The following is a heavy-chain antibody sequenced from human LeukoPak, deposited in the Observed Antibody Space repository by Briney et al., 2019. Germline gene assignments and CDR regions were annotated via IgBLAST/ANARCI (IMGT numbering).Heavy chain of an antibody. CDR3: ARAVVVVAVGYYYYYMDV. CDR2: ISSSSSTI. J-gene: IGHJ6*03. V-gene: IGHV3-48*01. CDR1: GFTFSSYE. D-gene: IGHD2-15*01. Sequence: GGSLRLSCAASGFTFSSYEMNWVRQAPGKGLEWVSYISSSSSTIYYADSVKGRFTISRDNAKNSLYLQMNSLRAEDTAVYYCARAVVVVAVGYYYYYMDVWGKGTTVTVSS.